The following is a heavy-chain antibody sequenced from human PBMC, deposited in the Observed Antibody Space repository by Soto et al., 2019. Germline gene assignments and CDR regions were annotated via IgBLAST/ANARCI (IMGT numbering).Heavy chain of an antibody. CDR3: ARDGGRHSGGIDY. D-gene: IGHD1-26*01. CDR2: IIPIFGTA. V-gene: IGHV1-69*01. CDR1: GGTFSSYS. J-gene: IGHJ4*02. Sequence: QGQLVQSGAEVKKPGSSVKVSCKASGGTFSSYSINWVRQAPGQGLEWMGEIIPIFGTANYAQKFQGRVTITADESTRTAYMELSSLRSEDTAVYYCARDGGRHSGGIDYWVQGTLVTVSS.